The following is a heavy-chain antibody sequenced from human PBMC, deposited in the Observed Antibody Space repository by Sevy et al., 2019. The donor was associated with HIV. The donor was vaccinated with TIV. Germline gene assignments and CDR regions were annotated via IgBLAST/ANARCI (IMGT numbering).Heavy chain of an antibody. J-gene: IGHJ4*02. V-gene: IGHV3-23*01. CDR2: ISGSGGST. CDR1: GFTFSSYA. CDR3: ARVSGWNYDY. Sequence: GGSLRLSCAASGFTFSSYAMSWVRQAPGKGLEWVSAISGSGGSTYYADSVKGRFTISRDNAKNMLYLQMNSLRAEDTAVYYCARVSGWNYDYWGQGTLVTVSS. D-gene: IGHD1-7*01.